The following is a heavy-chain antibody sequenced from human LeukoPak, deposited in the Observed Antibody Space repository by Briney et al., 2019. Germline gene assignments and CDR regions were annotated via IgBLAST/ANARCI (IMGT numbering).Heavy chain of an antibody. CDR2: ISSSSSTI. CDR1: GFTFSSYA. D-gene: IGHD1-26*01. V-gene: IGHV3-48*01. CDR3: ASSGWNPYYYYMDV. J-gene: IGHJ6*03. Sequence: PGGSLRLSCAASGFTFSSYAMSWVRQAPGKGLEGVSYISSSSSTIYYADSVKGRFTISRDNAKNSLYLQMNSLRAEDTAVYYCASSGWNPYYYYMDVWGKGTTVTVSS.